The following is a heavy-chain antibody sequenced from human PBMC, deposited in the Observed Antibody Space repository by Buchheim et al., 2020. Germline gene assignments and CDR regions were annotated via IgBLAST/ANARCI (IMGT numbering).Heavy chain of an antibody. CDR3: ARGGRGSDDAFDY. V-gene: IGHV3-30*10. CDR1: GFTLSTYA. J-gene: IGHJ4*02. Sequence: QVQLVESGGGVVQPGRSLRLSCAASGFTLSTYAMHWVRQAPGTGLDWVAVISHDGSNKYYTDSVKGRFTISRDNSKNTLYLQMNSLRAEDTAMYYCARGGRGSDDAFDYWGQGTL. D-gene: IGHD1-26*01. CDR2: ISHDGSNK.